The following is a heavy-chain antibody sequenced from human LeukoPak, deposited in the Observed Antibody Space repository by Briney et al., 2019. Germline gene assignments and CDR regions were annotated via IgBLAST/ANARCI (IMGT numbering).Heavy chain of an antibody. D-gene: IGHD2-2*01. CDR2: INHSGST. V-gene: IGHV4-34*01. Sequence: PSETLSLTCAVYGGSFSGYYWSWIRQPPGKGLEWIGEINHSGSTNYNPSLKSRVTISVDTSKNQFSLKLSSVTAADTAVYYCALGSTRDWFDPWGQGTLVTVSS. CDR3: ALGSTRDWFDP. CDR1: GGSFSGYY. J-gene: IGHJ5*02.